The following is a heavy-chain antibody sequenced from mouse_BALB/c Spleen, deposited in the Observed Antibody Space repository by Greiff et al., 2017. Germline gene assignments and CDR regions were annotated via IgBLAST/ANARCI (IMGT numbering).Heavy chain of an antibody. CDR1: GYSFTSYW. Sequence: VQLQQSGTVLARPGASVKMSCKASGYSFTSYWMHWVKQRPGQGLEWIGAIYPGNSDTSYNQKFKGKAKLTAVTSASTAYMELSSLTNEDSAVYYCTREGNYGSSSWYFDVWGAGTTVTASS. J-gene: IGHJ1*01. CDR3: TREGNYGSSSWYFDV. D-gene: IGHD1-1*01. CDR2: IYPGNSDT. V-gene: IGHV1-5*01.